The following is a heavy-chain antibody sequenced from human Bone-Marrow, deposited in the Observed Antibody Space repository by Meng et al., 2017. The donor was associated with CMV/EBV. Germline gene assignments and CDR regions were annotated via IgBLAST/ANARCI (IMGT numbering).Heavy chain of an antibody. CDR3: ARDLSASR. CDR2: ISYDGSNK. V-gene: IGHV3-30*03. D-gene: IGHD2/OR15-2a*01. Sequence: GGSLRLSCAASGFTFSSYSMNWVRQASGKGLEWVAVISYDGSNKYYADSVKGRFTIFRDNAKNSLYLQMNSLRAEDTAVYYCARDLSASRWGQGTRVTGSS. CDR1: GFTFSSYS. J-gene: IGHJ4*02.